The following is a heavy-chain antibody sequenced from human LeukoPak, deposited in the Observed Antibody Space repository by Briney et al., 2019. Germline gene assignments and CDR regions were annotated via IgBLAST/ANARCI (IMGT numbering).Heavy chain of an antibody. Sequence: GRSLRLSCAASGFTFSSYGMPWVRQAPGKGLEWVAVISYDGSNKYYADSVKGRFTISRDNSKNTLYLQMNSLRAEDTAAYFCAKDASAAAGSYYFDYWGQGTLVTVSS. CDR2: ISYDGSNK. J-gene: IGHJ4*02. D-gene: IGHD6-13*01. V-gene: IGHV3-30*18. CDR1: GFTFSSYG. CDR3: AKDASAAAGSYYFDY.